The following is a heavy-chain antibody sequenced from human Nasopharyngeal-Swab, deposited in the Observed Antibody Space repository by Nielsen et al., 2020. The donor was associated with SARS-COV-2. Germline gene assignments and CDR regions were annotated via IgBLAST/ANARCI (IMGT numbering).Heavy chain of an antibody. Sequence: GEPLKISCKGSGYSFTSYWIGWVRQMPGKGLEWMGIIYPGDSDTRYSPSFQGQVTISADKSISTAYLQWSNLKASDTAMYYCARQGYDSSGYYPVWGQGTLVTVSS. J-gene: IGHJ4*02. D-gene: IGHD3-22*01. CDR2: IYPGDSDT. CDR1: GYSFTSYW. CDR3: ARQGYDSSGYYPV. V-gene: IGHV5-51*01.